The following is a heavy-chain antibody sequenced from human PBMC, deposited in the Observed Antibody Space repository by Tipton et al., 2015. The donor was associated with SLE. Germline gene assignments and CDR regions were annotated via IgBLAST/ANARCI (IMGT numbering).Heavy chain of an antibody. CDR3: AKGASSLRFLEWLSSGMDV. J-gene: IGHJ6*02. Sequence: QLVQSGGGLVQPGGTLRLSCAASGFTFSSYGMSWVRQAPGKGLEWVSAISGSGGSTYYADSVKGRFTISRDNSKNTLYLQMNSLRAEVTAVYYCAKGASSLRFLEWLSSGMDVWGQGATVTVSS. D-gene: IGHD3-3*01. CDR2: ISGSGGST. V-gene: IGHV3-23*04. CDR1: GFTFSSYG.